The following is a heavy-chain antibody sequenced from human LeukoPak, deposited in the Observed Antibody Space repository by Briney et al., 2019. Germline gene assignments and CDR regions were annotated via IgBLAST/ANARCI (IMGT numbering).Heavy chain of an antibody. V-gene: IGHV3-23*01. Sequence: GGSLRLSRAASGFTFSSYAMSWVRQAPGKGLEWVSGISGNGDSTFYADSVKGRFTISRDNSKNTLFLEMNSLRAEDTAVYYCARRYSIGWQGDFDYWGQGTLVTVSS. J-gene: IGHJ4*02. CDR1: GFTFSSYA. D-gene: IGHD6-19*01. CDR2: ISGNGDST. CDR3: ARRYSIGWQGDFDY.